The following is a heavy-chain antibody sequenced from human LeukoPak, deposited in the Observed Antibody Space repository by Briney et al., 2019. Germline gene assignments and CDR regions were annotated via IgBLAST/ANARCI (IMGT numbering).Heavy chain of an antibody. CDR2: INHSGST. J-gene: IGHJ4*02. D-gene: IGHD3-10*01. CDR1: GGSFSGYY. CDR3: ARLNPYYYGSGSYYKIRGDY. V-gene: IGHV4-34*01. Sequence: KSSETLSLTCAVYGGSFSGYYWSWIRQPPGKGLEWIGEINHSGSTNYNPSLKSRVTISVDTSKNQSSLKLSSVTAADTAVYYCARLNPYYYGSGSYYKIRGDYWGKGTLVTVSS.